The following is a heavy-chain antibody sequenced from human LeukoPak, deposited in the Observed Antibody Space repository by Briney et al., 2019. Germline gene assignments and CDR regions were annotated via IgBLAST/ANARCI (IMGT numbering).Heavy chain of an antibody. CDR2: ISSSGSYM. J-gene: IGHJ4*02. CDR3: ATGGPGERSDN. Sequence: GGSLRLSCAASGFTFNIYNMNWVRQAPGKGLEWVSSISSSGSYMYYADSVKGRFTISRDNAKNSLFLQMNSLRAEDTAVYYCATGGPGERSDNWGQGTLVTVSS. CDR1: GFTFNIYN. V-gene: IGHV3-21*01. D-gene: IGHD3-10*01.